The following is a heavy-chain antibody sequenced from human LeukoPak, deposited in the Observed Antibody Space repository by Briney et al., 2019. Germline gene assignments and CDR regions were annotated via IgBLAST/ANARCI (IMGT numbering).Heavy chain of an antibody. CDR1: GFTFSSYA. CDR3: AKDGSGSYFSRLYAFDI. D-gene: IGHD1-26*01. V-gene: IGHV3-23*01. Sequence: GGSLRLSCAASGFTFSSYAMSWVRQAAGKGLEWVSAISGSGGSTYYADSVKGRFTISRDNSKNTLYLQMNSLRAEDTAVYYCAKDGSGSYFSRLYAFDIWGQGTMVTVSS. J-gene: IGHJ3*02. CDR2: ISGSGGST.